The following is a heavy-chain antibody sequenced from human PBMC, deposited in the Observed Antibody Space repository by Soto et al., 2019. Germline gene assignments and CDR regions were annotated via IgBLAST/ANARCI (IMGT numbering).Heavy chain of an antibody. Sequence: LRLSCAASGFTFSSHSMNWVRQAPGKGLEWVSSITSSSSYTNYADSVKGRFTISRDNAKTSLYLQMNSLRAEDTAVYYCANAYSSSSAFDYWGQGTLVTVSS. V-gene: IGHV3-21*01. CDR1: GFTFSSHS. D-gene: IGHD6-6*01. J-gene: IGHJ4*02. CDR2: ITSSSSYT. CDR3: ANAYSSSSAFDY.